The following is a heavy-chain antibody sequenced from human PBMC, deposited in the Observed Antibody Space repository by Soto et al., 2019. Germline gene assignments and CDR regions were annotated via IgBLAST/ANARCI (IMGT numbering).Heavy chain of an antibody. CDR1: GFTISSYW. J-gene: IGHJ4*02. V-gene: IGHV3-74*01. D-gene: IGHD2-15*01. CDR3: TRRLSVVGTSSFDY. Sequence: EVQLVDSGGGLVQPGGSLRLSCAASGFTISSYWMHWVRQAPGKGLVWVSRINTDGSSTSYADSVKGRFTTSRDNAKNTLYLQMNSLRAEDTAVYYCTRRLSVVGTSSFDYWGQGTLVTVSS. CDR2: INTDGSST.